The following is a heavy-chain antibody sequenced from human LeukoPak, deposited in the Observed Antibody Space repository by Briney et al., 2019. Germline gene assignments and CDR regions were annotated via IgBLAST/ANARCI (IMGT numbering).Heavy chain of an antibody. V-gene: IGHV4-59*01. CDR3: ARDPYGPSGYFDY. CDR2: IYYSGNT. J-gene: IGHJ4*02. CDR1: GGSISSNY. D-gene: IGHD3-10*01. Sequence: TSETLSLTCTVSGGSISSNYWNWIRQPPGKGLEWIGYIYYSGNTNYNPSLKSRVTISVDTSKNQFSLKLNSVTAADTALYYCARDPYGPSGYFDYWGQGTLVTVSS.